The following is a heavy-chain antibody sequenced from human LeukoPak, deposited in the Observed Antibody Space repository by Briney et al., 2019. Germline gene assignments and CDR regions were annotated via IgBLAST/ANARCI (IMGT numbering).Heavy chain of an antibody. J-gene: IGHJ4*02. Sequence: ASVKVSCKASGYTFTSYYMHWVRQAPGQGLEWMGIINPSGGGTSYAQNFQGRVTMTRDTSTSTVYMELSSLKSEDTAVYYCARSTRGSGYPNDYWGQGTLVTVSS. CDR2: INPSGGGT. D-gene: IGHD3-22*01. V-gene: IGHV1-46*01. CDR1: GYTFTSYY. CDR3: ARSTRGSGYPNDY.